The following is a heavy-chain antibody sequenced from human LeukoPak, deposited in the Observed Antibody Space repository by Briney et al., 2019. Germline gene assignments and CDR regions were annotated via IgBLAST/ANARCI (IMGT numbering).Heavy chain of an antibody. V-gene: IGHV1-46*01. J-gene: IGHJ2*01. CDR1: GYTFTSYY. D-gene: IGHD3-9*01. Sequence: ASVKVSCKASGYTFTSYYMHWVRQAPGQGLEWMGIINPSGGSTSYAQKFQGRVTMTRDTSTSTVYMELGSLRSDDTAVYYCAREPHYDLLTGYALGYLDLWGRGTLLTVSS. CDR3: AREPHYDLLTGYALGYLDL. CDR2: INPSGGST.